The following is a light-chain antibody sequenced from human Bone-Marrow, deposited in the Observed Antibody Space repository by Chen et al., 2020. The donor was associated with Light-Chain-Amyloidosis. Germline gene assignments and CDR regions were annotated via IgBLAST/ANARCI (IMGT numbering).Light chain of an antibody. Sequence: QSVFTQPPSASGTPGQRVTISCSGNSSNVGGITVNWYQQVPGTAPKLLIYSNNKRPSGVHDRFSGSKSGTSASLAISGLQSEDEADYYCAHWDDSMMGRLFGGGTKLTVL. CDR3: AHWDDSMMGRL. CDR1: SSNVGGIT. CDR2: SNN. V-gene: IGLV1-44*01. J-gene: IGLJ3*02.